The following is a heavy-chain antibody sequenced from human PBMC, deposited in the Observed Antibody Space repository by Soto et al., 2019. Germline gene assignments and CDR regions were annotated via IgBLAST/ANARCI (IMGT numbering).Heavy chain of an antibody. J-gene: IGHJ4*02. CDR2: IWYGGSNE. Sequence: QVQLVESGGGVVQPGRSLRLSCAASRFTFSSYGMHWVRQAPGKGLEWVAVIWYGGSNEFYADSVKGRFTISRDNSKNTLYLQMNSLRVEDTAVYYCARTVIVGDYFDFWGQGTLVTVSS. CDR3: ARTVIVGDYFDF. V-gene: IGHV3-33*01. D-gene: IGHD1-26*01. CDR1: RFTFSSYG.